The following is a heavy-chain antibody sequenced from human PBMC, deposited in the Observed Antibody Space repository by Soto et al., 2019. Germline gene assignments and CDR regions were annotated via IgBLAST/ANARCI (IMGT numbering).Heavy chain of an antibody. J-gene: IGHJ4*02. V-gene: IGHV3-23*01. CDR2: ISGNGGNT. CDR3: AKGKAYTMFGVDTLFDF. D-gene: IGHD3-3*01. Sequence: EVKLLESGGGLIQPGGSLRLSCAASGFTFSSYAMSWVRQAPGKGLEWVSVISGNGGNTNYADSVRGRFTISRDNSKNTLFLQMRSLRAEDTALYYCAKGKAYTMFGVDTLFDFWGQGTLVTVSS. CDR1: GFTFSSYA.